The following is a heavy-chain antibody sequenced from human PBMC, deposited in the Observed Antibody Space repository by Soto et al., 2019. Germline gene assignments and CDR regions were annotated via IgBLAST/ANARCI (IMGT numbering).Heavy chain of an antibody. CDR1: GGTFSSYA. V-gene: IGHV1-69*12. Sequence: QVQLVQSGAEVKKPGSSVKVSCKASGGTFSSYAISWVRQAPGQGLGWMGGIIPIFGTANYAQKFQGRVTMTADEATSAAYMELSSLRSEDTAVYYCASAVAKYYYYGMDVWGQGTTVTVSS. J-gene: IGHJ6*02. D-gene: IGHD6-19*01. CDR2: IIPIFGTA. CDR3: ASAVAKYYYYGMDV.